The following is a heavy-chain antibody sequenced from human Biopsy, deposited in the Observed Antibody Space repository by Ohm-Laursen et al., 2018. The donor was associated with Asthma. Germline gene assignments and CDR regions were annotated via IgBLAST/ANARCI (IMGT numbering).Heavy chain of an antibody. J-gene: IGHJ3*02. CDR2: INAGNGNT. CDR3: ARTYFDFLTGQVHDAFAM. D-gene: IGHD3-9*01. Sequence: ASVKVSCKASGYTFINYAIHWVRQAPGQRLEWMGWINAGNGNTKYSQKFQGRVTVSRDTSASTAYMDLSSLRSEDTAVYYCARTYFDFLTGQVHDAFAMWGQGTMVTVSS. V-gene: IGHV1-3*01. CDR1: GYTFINYA.